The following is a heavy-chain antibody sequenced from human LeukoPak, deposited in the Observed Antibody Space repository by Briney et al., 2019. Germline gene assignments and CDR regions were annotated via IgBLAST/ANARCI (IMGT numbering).Heavy chain of an antibody. CDR1: GGTFSSYA. J-gene: IGHJ3*02. D-gene: IGHD3-22*01. V-gene: IGHV1-8*02. Sequence: ASVKVSCKASGGTFSSYAISWVRQATGQGLEWMGWMNPNSGNTGYAQKFQGRVTMTRNTSISTAYMELSSLRSEDTAVYYCARVSMGIVVFRGAFNIWAKGQWSPSLQ. CDR2: MNPNSGNT. CDR3: ARVSMGIVVFRGAFNI.